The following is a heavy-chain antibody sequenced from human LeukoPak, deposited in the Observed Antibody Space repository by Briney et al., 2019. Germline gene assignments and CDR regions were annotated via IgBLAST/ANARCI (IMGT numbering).Heavy chain of an antibody. J-gene: IGHJ5*02. CDR1: GFTFSSNY. D-gene: IGHD4-17*01. CDR3: ARLRQRSWFDP. CDR2: IYSGGST. Sequence: GGSLRLSCAASGFTFSSNYMSWVRQAPGKGLEWVSVIYSGGSTYYADSVKGRFTISRDNSKNTLYLQMNSLRAEDTAVYYCARLRQRSWFDPWGQGTLVTVSS. V-gene: IGHV3-66*02.